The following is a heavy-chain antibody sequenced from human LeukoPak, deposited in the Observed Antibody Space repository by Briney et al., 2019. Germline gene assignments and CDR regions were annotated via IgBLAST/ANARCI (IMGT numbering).Heavy chain of an antibody. CDR3: ARDIGYSVIN. CDR1: GGSISSNY. J-gene: IGHJ4*02. CDR2: IYASGST. Sequence: PSETLSLTCAVSGGSISSNYWNWIRQPAGKGLEWIGRIYASGSTNNPSLKSRVTMSLDTSKNQCSLKLSSVTAADTAVYYCARDIGYSVINWSQGTLVTVSS. D-gene: IGHD5/OR15-5a*01. V-gene: IGHV4-4*07.